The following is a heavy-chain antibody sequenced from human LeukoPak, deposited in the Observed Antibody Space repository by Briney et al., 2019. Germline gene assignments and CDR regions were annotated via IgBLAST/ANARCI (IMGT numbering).Heavy chain of an antibody. CDR3: AKINNDDDY. CDR2: ISPDGNIE. CDR1: GFTFTTFG. V-gene: IGHV3-30*18. J-gene: IGHJ4*02. D-gene: IGHD1/OR15-1a*01. Sequence: GSLRLSCAAPGFTFTTFGIHWVRQAPGKGLERVAAISPDGNIEYYTDSVKGRFTISRDNSKNMIYLQMNSLRGEDSAVYYCAKINNDDDYWGQGTLVTVSS.